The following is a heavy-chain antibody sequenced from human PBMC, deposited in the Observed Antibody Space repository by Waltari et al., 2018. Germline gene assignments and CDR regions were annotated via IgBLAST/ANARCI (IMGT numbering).Heavy chain of an antibody. Sequence: QVQLQQSGPRLVKPSQTLSLTCAVSGDSFSNTIVAWNWIRQSPSGGLEWLGRAYYRSKWSNDYAVSVKSRIAINPDTSKNEFSLQLNSVTPEDTAVYYCARGRYTAFDYWGQGILVTVSS. V-gene: IGHV6-1*01. CDR2: AYYRSKWSN. CDR1: GDSFSNTIVA. CDR3: ARGRYTAFDY. D-gene: IGHD1-20*01. J-gene: IGHJ4*02.